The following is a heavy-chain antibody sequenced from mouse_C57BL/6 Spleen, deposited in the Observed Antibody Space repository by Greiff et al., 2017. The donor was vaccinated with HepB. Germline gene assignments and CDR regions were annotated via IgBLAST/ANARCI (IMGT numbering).Heavy chain of an antibody. V-gene: IGHV1-64*01. CDR2: IHPNSGST. Sequence: VQLQQPGAELVKPGASVKLSCKASGYTFTSYWMHWVKQRPGQGLEWIGMIHPNSGSTNYNEKFKSKATLTVDKSSSTAYMQLSSLTSEDSAVYYCLITTVVATSDYWGQGTTLTVSS. D-gene: IGHD1-1*01. CDR3: LITTVVATSDY. CDR1: GYTFTSYW. J-gene: IGHJ2*01.